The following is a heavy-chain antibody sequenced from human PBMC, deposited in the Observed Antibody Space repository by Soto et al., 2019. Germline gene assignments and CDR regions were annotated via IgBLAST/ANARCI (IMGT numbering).Heavy chain of an antibody. V-gene: IGHV4-34*01. CDR2: INHSGST. CDR1: GGSFSGYY. CDR3: AGPPTGAYLDF. Sequence: SETLSLTCAVYGGSFSGYYWSWIRQPPGKGLEWIGEINHSGSTNYNPSLKSRVTISVDTSKNQFSLNLSSVTAADTAVYYCAGPPTGAYLDFGGLGALVTVPS. J-gene: IGHJ4*02. D-gene: IGHD3-10*01.